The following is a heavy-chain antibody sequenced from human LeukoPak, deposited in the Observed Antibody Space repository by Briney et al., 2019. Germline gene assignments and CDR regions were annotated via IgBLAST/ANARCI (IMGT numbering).Heavy chain of an antibody. J-gene: IGHJ4*02. Sequence: HPGGSLRLSCAASGFTFSSYAMSWVRQAPGKGLEWVSAISGSGGSTYYADSVKGRFTISRDNSKNTLYLQMNSLRAEDTAVYYCAKDGGLLGTMIVVASDYFDYWGQGTLVTVSS. CDR1: GFTFSSYA. D-gene: IGHD3-22*01. CDR3: AKDGGLLGTMIVVASDYFDY. CDR2: ISGSGGST. V-gene: IGHV3-23*01.